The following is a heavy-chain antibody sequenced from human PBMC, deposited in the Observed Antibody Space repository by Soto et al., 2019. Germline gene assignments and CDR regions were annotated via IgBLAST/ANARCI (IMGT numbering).Heavy chain of an antibody. CDR1: GGSFNRHT. J-gene: IGHJ4*02. V-gene: IGHV1-69*01. D-gene: IGHD3-22*01. Sequence: QVQLVQSGAEVRKPGSSVRVSCKASGGSFNRHTISWVRQAPGQGLEWMGGIIPIFGTANHAQKFQGRVTIMADEWTCRVYMGLSRLRSDDTAIYYCARGWGYDSTDYYYAYWGQGTLVIVSS. CDR2: IIPIFGTA. CDR3: ARGWGYDSTDYYYAY.